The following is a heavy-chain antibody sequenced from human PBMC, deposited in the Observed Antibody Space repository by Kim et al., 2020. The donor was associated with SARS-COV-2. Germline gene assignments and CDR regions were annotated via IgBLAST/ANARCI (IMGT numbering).Heavy chain of an antibody. Sequence: GGSLRLSCVASGFTFSGYWMSWVRQAPGKGLEWVALIKPDGREKAYVDSVKGRITISRDNAKNSLYLQMNTLRVEDTAVYYCARDPGWGALDDWGQGTLVTVSS. CDR1: GFTFSGYW. CDR3: ARDPGWGALDD. J-gene: IGHJ4*02. D-gene: IGHD3-10*01. V-gene: IGHV3-7*01. CDR2: IKPDGREK.